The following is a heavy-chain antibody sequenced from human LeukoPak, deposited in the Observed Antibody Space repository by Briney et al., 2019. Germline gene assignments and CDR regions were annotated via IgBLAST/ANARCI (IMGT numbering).Heavy chain of an antibody. D-gene: IGHD3-3*01. CDR1: GGTFSSYA. CDR3: AGGGAYEFRDDY. Sequence: ASVKVSCKASGGTFSSYAIGWVRQAPGQGLEWMGKIIPIYGRANYGQKFQGRVTITADELTTTSYMELSSLTAEDMAVYYCAGGGAYEFRDDYWGQGTLVTVSS. V-gene: IGHV1-69*13. J-gene: IGHJ4*02. CDR2: IIPIYGRA.